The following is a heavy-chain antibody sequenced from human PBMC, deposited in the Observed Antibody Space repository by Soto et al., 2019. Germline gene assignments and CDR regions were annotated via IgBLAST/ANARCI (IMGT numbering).Heavy chain of an antibody. J-gene: IGHJ5*02. D-gene: IGHD2-2*01. CDR2: ISSSSSTI. V-gene: IGHV3-48*01. Sequence: EVQLVESGGGLVQPGGSLRLSCAASGFTFSSYSMNWVRQAPGKGLESVSYISSSSSTIYHADSVKGRVTISRDNAKNSLYLQMNSLRAEDTAVYYCASGVGSPNVNWFHPWGQGTLVTVSS. CDR3: ASGVGSPNVNWFHP. CDR1: GFTFSSYS.